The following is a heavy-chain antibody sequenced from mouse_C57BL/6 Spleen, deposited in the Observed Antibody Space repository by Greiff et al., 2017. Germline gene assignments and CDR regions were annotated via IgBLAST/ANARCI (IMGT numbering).Heavy chain of an antibody. J-gene: IGHJ1*03. D-gene: IGHD2-5*01. Sequence: VQLQQSGAELAKPGASVKLSCKASGYTFTSYWMHWVKQRPGQGLEWIGYINPSSGYTKYNQKFKDKATLTADKSSSTASMQLSSLTSEDSAVYYCAGGVYYNSNDWYFDVWGTGTTVTVSS. CDR1: GYTFTSYW. CDR2: INPSSGYT. CDR3: AGGVYYNSNDWYFDV. V-gene: IGHV1-7*01.